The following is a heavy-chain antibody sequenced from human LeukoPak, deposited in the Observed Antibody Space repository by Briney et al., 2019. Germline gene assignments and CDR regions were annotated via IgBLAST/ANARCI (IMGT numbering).Heavy chain of an antibody. J-gene: IGHJ6*02. Sequence: PSETLSLTCTVYGGSISSSSYYWGWIRQPPGKGLEWIGSIYYSGSTYYNPSLKSRVTISVDTSKNQFSLKLSSVTAADTAVYYCTRLNSYGDYVFRNYYSGMDVWGQGTTVIVCS. D-gene: IGHD4-17*01. CDR1: GGSISSSSYY. CDR2: IYYSGST. CDR3: TRLNSYGDYVFRNYYSGMDV. V-gene: IGHV4-39*01.